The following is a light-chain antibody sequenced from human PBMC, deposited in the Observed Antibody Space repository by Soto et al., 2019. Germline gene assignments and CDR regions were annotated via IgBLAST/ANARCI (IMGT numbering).Light chain of an antibody. CDR1: QSLLHSNGYNY. Sequence: DIVMTQSPLSLPVTPGEPASISCRSSQSLLHSNGYNYLDWYLQKPGQSPQLLIYLGSNRASGVHDRFSASGSGTDFTLKISRVEAEDVGVYYCMQALQTPWTFGQGTKVEIK. CDR3: MQALQTPWT. V-gene: IGKV2-28*01. CDR2: LGS. J-gene: IGKJ1*01.